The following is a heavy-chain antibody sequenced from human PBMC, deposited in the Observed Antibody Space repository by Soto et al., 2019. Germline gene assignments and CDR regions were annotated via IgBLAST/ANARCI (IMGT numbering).Heavy chain of an antibody. CDR2: INHSGST. D-gene: IGHD2-21*02. CDR1: GGSFSGYY. Sequence: SETLSLTCAVYGGSFSGYYWSWIRQPPGKGLEWIGEINHSGSTNYNPSLKSRVTISVDTSKNQFSLKLSSVTAADTAVYYCARDRVVVVTVAPYYYYGMDVWGQGTTVTVS. CDR3: ARDRVVVVTVAPYYYYGMDV. J-gene: IGHJ6*02. V-gene: IGHV4-34*01.